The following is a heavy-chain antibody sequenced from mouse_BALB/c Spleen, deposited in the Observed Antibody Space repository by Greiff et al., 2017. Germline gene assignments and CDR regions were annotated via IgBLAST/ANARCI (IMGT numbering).Heavy chain of an antibody. CDR1: GYTFPDYA. Sequence: QVQLQQSGAELVRPGVSVKISCKGSGYTFPDYAMHWVKQSHAKSLEWIGVISTYYGDASYNQKFKGKATMTVDKSSSTAYMELARLTSEDSAIYYCARGYGNYYAMDYWGQGTSVTVSS. J-gene: IGHJ4*01. CDR2: ISTYYGDA. CDR3: ARGYGNYYAMDY. D-gene: IGHD2-10*02. V-gene: IGHV1S137*01.